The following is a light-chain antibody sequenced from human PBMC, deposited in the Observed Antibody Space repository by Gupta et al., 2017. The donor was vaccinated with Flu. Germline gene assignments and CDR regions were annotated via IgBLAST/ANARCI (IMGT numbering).Light chain of an antibody. CDR2: EVR. V-gene: IGLV2-18*02. CDR3: SSYTNDDTWV. Sequence: SVSIAGTGTSSDVGIYSRVSWYQQPPGTAPQLIFSEVRSRPSGVPDRLSGSKSGNTASLTISGLQAEDEADYYCSSYTNDDTWVFGGGTKLTVL. CDR1: SSDVGIYSR. J-gene: IGLJ3*02.